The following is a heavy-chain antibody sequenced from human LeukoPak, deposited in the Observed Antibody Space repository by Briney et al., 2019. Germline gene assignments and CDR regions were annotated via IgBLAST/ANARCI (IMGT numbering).Heavy chain of an antibody. J-gene: IGHJ6*02. V-gene: IGHV1-3*01. CDR3: AREDSGSYSHYYGMDV. CDR2: INAGNGNT. D-gene: IGHD1-26*01. Sequence: ASVKVSCKASGYTFTGYYMHWVRQAPGQRLEWMGWINAGNGNTKYSQKFQGRVTITRDTSASTAYMELSSLRSEDTAVYYCAREDSGSYSHYYGMDVWGQGTTVTVSS. CDR1: GYTFTGYY.